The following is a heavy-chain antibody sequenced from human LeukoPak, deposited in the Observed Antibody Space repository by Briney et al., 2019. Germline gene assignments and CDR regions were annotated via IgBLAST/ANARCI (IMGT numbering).Heavy chain of an antibody. Sequence: GRSLRLSCAASGFTFDDYAMHWVRQAPGKGLEWVSGISWNSGSIGYADSVKGRFTVSRDNSKSSVYLQINSLRAEDAAVYYCARLSQQDVVGDAFDVWGQGTMVTVSS. CDR2: ISWNSGSI. V-gene: IGHV3-9*01. CDR3: ARLSQQDVVGDAFDV. D-gene: IGHD2-15*01. CDR1: GFTFDDYA. J-gene: IGHJ3*01.